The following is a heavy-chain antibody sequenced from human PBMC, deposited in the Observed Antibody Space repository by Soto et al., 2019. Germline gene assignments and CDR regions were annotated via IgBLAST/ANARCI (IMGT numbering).Heavy chain of an antibody. Sequence: GESLKISCAASGFTFSSYAMSWVRQAPGKGLEWVSVISGSDDSTYYADSVKGRFTISRDNSRNTLYLQMNSLRAEDTAVYYCAKRSSSSTFDYWGQGTLVTVSS. CDR1: GFTFSSYA. V-gene: IGHV3-23*01. CDR3: AKRSSSSTFDY. J-gene: IGHJ4*02. D-gene: IGHD6-6*01. CDR2: ISGSDDST.